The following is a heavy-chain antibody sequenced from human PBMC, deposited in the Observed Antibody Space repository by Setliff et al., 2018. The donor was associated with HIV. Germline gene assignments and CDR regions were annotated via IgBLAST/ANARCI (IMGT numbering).Heavy chain of an antibody. CDR1: GYTFTSYY. Sequence: ASVKVSCKASGYTFTSYYMHWVRQAPGQGLEWMGIINPSGDSTSYAQKFQGRVTMTRDTSTNTVYMELSSLRSEDTAVYYCAAEGNWDAFDIWGQGTMVTVS. V-gene: IGHV1-46*01. CDR3: AAEGNWDAFDI. J-gene: IGHJ3*02. CDR2: INPSGDST. D-gene: IGHD7-27*01.